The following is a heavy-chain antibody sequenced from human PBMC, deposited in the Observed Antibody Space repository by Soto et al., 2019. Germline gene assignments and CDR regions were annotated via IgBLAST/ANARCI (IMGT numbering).Heavy chain of an antibody. D-gene: IGHD5-18*01. Sequence: EVQLVESGGGLVQPGGSLRLSCAASGFTFRTYWLSWVRQVPGQGLEWVANINQDGSEKNYVDSVKGRFTISRDNAKNSLHLQMSSLRAEDTALYYCARDGSTSWYSYDYHGMDVWGKGTTVTVSS. V-gene: IGHV3-7*05. CDR2: INQDGSEK. CDR3: ARDGSTSWYSYDYHGMDV. CDR1: GFTFRTYW. J-gene: IGHJ6*04.